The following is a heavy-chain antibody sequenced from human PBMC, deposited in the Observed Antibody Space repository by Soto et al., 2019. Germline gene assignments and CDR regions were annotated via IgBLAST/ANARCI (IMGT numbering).Heavy chain of an antibody. CDR1: GGCMTSCDQY. D-gene: IGHD1-1*01. CDR2: INHRGSL. Sequence: SETLSLTCTVTGGCMTSCDQYWTWIRHRPGEGLEWFGYINHRGSLYYNPSLKSRVSMSVDTSKNQFSLNLSSVTAADTAVYYCARELPKRQGRNMDVWGQGTTVTVSS. J-gene: IGHJ6*02. CDR3: ARELPKRQGRNMDV. V-gene: IGHV4-31*03.